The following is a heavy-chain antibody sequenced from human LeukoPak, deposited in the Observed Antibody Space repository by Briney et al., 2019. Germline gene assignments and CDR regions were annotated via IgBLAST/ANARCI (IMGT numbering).Heavy chain of an antibody. CDR3: ARDRSSSYWFDP. D-gene: IGHD6-13*01. CDR1: GYTFTGYY. J-gene: IGHJ5*02. CDR2: INPNSGGT. Sequence: ASVKVSCKASGYTFTGYYIHWVRQAPGQGLEWMGWINPNSGGTNYAQKFQGRVTMTRDTSISTAYMELSRLRSDDTAVYYCARDRSSSYWFDPWGQGTLVTVSS. V-gene: IGHV1-2*02.